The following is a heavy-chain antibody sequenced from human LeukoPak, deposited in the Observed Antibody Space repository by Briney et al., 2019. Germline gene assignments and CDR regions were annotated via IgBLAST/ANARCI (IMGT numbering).Heavy chain of an antibody. Sequence: GGSLRLSCAASGFTFSSYWLHWVRQAPGKGLVWVSRINSDGSSTSYADSVEGRFTISRDNAKNTLYLQMNSLRAEDTAVYFCARGRPTDIEYWGQGTLVTVSS. V-gene: IGHV3-74*01. CDR1: GFTFSSYW. D-gene: IGHD4-17*01. J-gene: IGHJ4*02. CDR3: ARGRPTDIEY. CDR2: INSDGSST.